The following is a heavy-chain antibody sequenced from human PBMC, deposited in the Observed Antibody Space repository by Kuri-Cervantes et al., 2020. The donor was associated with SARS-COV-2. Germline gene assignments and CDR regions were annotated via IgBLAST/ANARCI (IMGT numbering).Heavy chain of an antibody. J-gene: IGHJ6*02. D-gene: IGHD3-3*01. Sequence: GGSLRLSCAASGFTFSSYAMHWVRQAPGKGLEWVALISYDGSNKYYADSVKGRFTISRDDSKNTLYLQMNSLRVEDTAVYYCAREFHDFWSGYYGPYYFYAMDVWGQGTTVTVSS. CDR2: ISYDGSNK. CDR1: GFTFSSYA. V-gene: IGHV3-30-3*01. CDR3: AREFHDFWSGYYGPYYFYAMDV.